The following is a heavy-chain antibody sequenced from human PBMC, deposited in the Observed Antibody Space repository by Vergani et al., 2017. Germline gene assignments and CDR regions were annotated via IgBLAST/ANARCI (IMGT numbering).Heavy chain of an antibody. Sequence: QVQLVQSGAEVKKPGASVKVSCKASGYTFTSYYMHWVRQAPGQGLEWMGIINPSGGSTSYAQKFQGRVTMTRDTSTSTVYMELSSLRSADPAVYYCARVLSIAAAGGYFDYWGQGTLATVSS. CDR3: ARVLSIAAAGGYFDY. J-gene: IGHJ4*02. CDR1: GYTFTSYY. V-gene: IGHV1-46*01. CDR2: INPSGGST. D-gene: IGHD6-13*01.